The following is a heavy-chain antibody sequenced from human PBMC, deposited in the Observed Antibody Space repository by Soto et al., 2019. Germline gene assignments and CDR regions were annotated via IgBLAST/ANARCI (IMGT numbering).Heavy chain of an antibody. CDR2: ISYDGSNK. CDR3: AKGDYYYDSSPVDV. Sequence: GGSLRLSCGASGFTFISYGMHWVRQAPGKGLAWVAVISYDGSNKYYADSVKGRFTISRDNSKNTLYLQMNSLRAEDTAVYYCAKGDYYYDSSPVDVWGQGTTVTVS. D-gene: IGHD3-22*01. J-gene: IGHJ6*02. CDR1: GFTFISYG. V-gene: IGHV3-30*18.